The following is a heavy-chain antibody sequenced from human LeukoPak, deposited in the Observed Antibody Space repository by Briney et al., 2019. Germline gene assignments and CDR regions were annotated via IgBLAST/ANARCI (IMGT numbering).Heavy chain of an antibody. CDR3: ASASTRSGSYYALYY. CDR2: ISYDGSNK. CDR1: GFTFSSYA. D-gene: IGHD3-10*01. V-gene: IGHV3-30*04. Sequence: GRSLRLSCAASGFTFSSYAMHWVRQAPGKGLEWVAVISYDGSNKYYADSVKGRFTISRDNSKNTLYLQMNSLRAEDTAVYYCASASTRSGSYYALYYWGQGTLVTVSS. J-gene: IGHJ4*02.